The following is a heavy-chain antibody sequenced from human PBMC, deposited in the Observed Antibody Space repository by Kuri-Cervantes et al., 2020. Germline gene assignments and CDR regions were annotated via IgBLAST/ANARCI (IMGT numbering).Heavy chain of an antibody. CDR2: IWYDGSNK. D-gene: IGHD2-2*01. CDR1: GFTFSSYG. V-gene: IGHV3-33*01. J-gene: IGHJ6*02. Sequence: GESLKISCAASGFTFSSYGMHWVRQAPGKGLEWVAVIWYDGSNKYYADSVKGRFTISRDNSKNTLYLQMNSLRAEDTAVYYCARDRVVPAATVYYYYGMDVWGQGTTVTVSS. CDR3: ARDRVVPAATVYYYYGMDV.